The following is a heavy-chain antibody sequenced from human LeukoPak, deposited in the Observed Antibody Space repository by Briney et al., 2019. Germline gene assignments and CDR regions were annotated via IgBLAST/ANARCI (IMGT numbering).Heavy chain of an antibody. V-gene: IGHV3-21*01. CDR3: ARDLTRPYIVVVPAAIDY. CDR1: GFTFSSYS. J-gene: IGHJ4*02. CDR2: ISSSSCYI. D-gene: IGHD2-2*01. Sequence: GGSLRLSCAASGFTFSSYSMNWVRQAPGKGLEWVSSISSSSCYIYYADSVKGRFTISRDNARNSLYLQMNSLGAEDTAVYYCARDLTRPYIVVVPAAIDYWGQGTLVTVSS.